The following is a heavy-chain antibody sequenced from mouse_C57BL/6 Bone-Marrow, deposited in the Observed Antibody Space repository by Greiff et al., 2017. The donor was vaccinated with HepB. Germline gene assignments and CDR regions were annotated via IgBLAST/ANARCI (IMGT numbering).Heavy chain of an antibody. D-gene: IGHD1-1*01. Sequence: VQLQESGAELVKPGASVKMSCKASGYTFTTYPTEWLKQNHGKSLEWIGNFHPYNDDTKYNEKFKGKATLTVEKSSSTVYLELSRLTSDDSAFYYCAGLTTVVAYYAMDYWCQGTAVTVSS. CDR3: AGLTTVVAYYAMDY. CDR1: GYTFTTYP. J-gene: IGHJ4*01. CDR2: FHPYNDDT. V-gene: IGHV1-47*01.